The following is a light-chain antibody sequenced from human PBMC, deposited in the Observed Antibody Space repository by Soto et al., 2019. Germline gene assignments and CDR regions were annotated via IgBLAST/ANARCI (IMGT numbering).Light chain of an antibody. J-gene: IGKJ5*01. CDR2: DAS. V-gene: IGKV3-11*01. Sequence: EIVLTQSPATLSLSPGERATLSCRAGQSIGTSLAWSQQKPVQSPRLLIYDASHRATGVPARFSGSGSGTDFTLTISGREPEDFAVYYCQQRSVWPITFGQGTQLEIK. CDR1: QSIGTS. CDR3: QQRSVWPIT.